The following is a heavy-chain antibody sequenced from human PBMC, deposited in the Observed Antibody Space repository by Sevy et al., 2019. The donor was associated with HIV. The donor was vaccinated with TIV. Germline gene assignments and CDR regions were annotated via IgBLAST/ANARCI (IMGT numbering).Heavy chain of an antibody. V-gene: IGHV5-51*01. CDR2: IFPGDSET. CDR1: GYSFTSHW. Sequence: GGSLRLSCKGHGYSFTSHWIGWVRQMPGKGLDWMGIIFPGDSETRYSSSFQGVITISADKSISTAFLQWSSLKALDTAISDCARSRSGYFSSSEYYINWGQGTLVTVSS. D-gene: IGHD3-22*01. CDR3: ARSRSGYFSSSEYYIN. J-gene: IGHJ1*01.